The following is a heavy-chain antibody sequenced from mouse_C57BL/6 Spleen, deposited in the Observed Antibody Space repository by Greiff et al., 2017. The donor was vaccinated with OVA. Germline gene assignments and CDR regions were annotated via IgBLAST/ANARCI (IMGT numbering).Heavy chain of an antibody. J-gene: IGHJ2*01. D-gene: IGHD3-3*01. V-gene: IGHV5-6*01. Sequence: VQLKESGGDLVKPGGSLKLSCAASGFTFSSYGMSWVRQTPDKRLEWVATISSGGSYTYYPGSVKGRFTISRDNAKNTLYLQMSSLKSEDTAMYYCARQGTEAFDYWGQGTTLTVSS. CDR2: ISSGGSYT. CDR1: GFTFSSYG. CDR3: ARQGTEAFDY.